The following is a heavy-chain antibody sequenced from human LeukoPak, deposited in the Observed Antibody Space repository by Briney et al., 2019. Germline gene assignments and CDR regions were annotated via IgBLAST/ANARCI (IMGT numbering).Heavy chain of an antibody. J-gene: IGHJ3*02. CDR1: GFTFSSYG. V-gene: IGHV3-33*01. CDR3: ARDFGGNSHDAFDI. D-gene: IGHD4-23*01. CDR2: IWYDGGNK. Sequence: GGSLRLSCAASGFTFSSYGMHWVRQAPGKGLEWVAVIWYDGGNKYYADSVKGRFTISRDNSKNTLYLQMNSLRAEDTAVYYCARDFGGNSHDAFDIWGQGTMVTVSS.